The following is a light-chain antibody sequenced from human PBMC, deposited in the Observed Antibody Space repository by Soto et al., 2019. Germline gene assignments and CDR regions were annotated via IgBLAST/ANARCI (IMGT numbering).Light chain of an antibody. J-gene: IGKJ5*01. Sequence: IQMTQSPSSLSASVGDRVTITCRASQVIRNDLGWYQQKPGKAPKLLIYAASTLHSGVPSRFSGSGSGTQFTLTITSLQPDDFPTYYCLQYNSLYTFGQGTRLEIK. CDR2: AAS. V-gene: IGKV1-17*01. CDR3: LQYNSLYT. CDR1: QVIRND.